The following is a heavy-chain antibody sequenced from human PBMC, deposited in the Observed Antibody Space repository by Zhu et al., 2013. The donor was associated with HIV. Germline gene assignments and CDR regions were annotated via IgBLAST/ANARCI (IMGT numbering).Heavy chain of an antibody. CDR1: GYTFTSYY. D-gene: IGHD2-8*02. CDR2: INPSGGST. CDR3: ARAGPSLSNYYYYGMDV. Sequence: VQLVQSGAEVKKPGASVKVSCKASGYTFTSYYMHWVRQAPGQGLEWMGIINPSGGSTSYAQKFQGRVTMTRDTSTSTVYMELSSLRSEDTAVYYCARAGPSLSNYYYYGMDVWGQGTTVTVSS. J-gene: IGHJ6*02. V-gene: IGHV1-46*01.